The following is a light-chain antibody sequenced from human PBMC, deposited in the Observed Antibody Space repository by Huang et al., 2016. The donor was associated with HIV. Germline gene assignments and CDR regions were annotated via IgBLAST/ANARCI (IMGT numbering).Light chain of an antibody. CDR3: QQRNNWPPWT. CDR2: DAS. CDR1: QSVGSS. J-gene: IGKJ1*01. V-gene: IGKV3-11*01. Sequence: EIVLTQSPATLALSPGEGATLSCRASQSVGSSLAGYQQRPGQAPRRLIYDASVRATGIPARFSGRGSGTDFTLTISSLEPEDFAVYYCQQRNNWPPWTFGQGTKVELK.